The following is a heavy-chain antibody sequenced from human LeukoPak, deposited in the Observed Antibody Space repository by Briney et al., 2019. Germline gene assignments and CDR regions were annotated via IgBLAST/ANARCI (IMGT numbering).Heavy chain of an antibody. CDR1: GGSISSSSYY. V-gene: IGHV4-39*01. CDR3: ATLPTPMVLYYFDY. Sequence: SETLSLTCTVSGGSISSSSYYWGWIRQPPGKGLEWIGSIYYSGRTYYNPSLKSRVTMSVDTSKNQFSLKLSSVTAADTAVYYCATLPTPMVLYYFDYWGQGTLVTVSS. J-gene: IGHJ4*02. CDR2: IYYSGRT. D-gene: IGHD5-18*01.